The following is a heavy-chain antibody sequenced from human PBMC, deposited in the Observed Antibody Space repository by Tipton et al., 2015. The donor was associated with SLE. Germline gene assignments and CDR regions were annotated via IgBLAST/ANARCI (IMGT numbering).Heavy chain of an antibody. D-gene: IGHD5-18*01. J-gene: IGHJ6*02. Sequence: TLSLTCTVSGDSISSDYWTWIRQPPGKGLERIGSIFYTGSTTYNHSLKSRITISVGTPKNQFSLKLTSVTSTDTAVYYSARIAVDTARAQLVDYGMDHWGQGTPVTVSS. CDR3: ARIAVDTARAQLVDYGMDH. CDR1: GDSISSDY. V-gene: IGHV4-59*01. CDR2: IFYTGST.